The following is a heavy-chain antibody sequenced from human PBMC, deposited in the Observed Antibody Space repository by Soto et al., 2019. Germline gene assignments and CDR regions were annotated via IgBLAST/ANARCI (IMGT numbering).Heavy chain of an antibody. D-gene: IGHD1-1*01. J-gene: IGHJ5*02. Sequence: ASVKVSCKASGYTFTSYYMHWVRQAPGQGLEWMGIINPSGGSTSYAQKFQGRVTMTRDTSTSTVYMELSSLRSEDTAMYYCAREGTTGTTDPWGQGTLVTVSS. CDR2: INPSGGST. CDR3: AREGTTGTTDP. CDR1: GYTFTSYY. V-gene: IGHV1-46*01.